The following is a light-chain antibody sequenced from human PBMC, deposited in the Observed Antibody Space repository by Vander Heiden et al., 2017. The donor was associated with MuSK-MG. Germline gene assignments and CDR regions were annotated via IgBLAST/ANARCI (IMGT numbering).Light chain of an antibody. V-gene: IGKV1-39*01. CDR1: QSISSY. Sequence: DIQMTQSPSSLSASVGDRVTITCRASQSISSYLNWYQQKPGKAPKLLIYAASSLQSGVPSRFSGSGSGKDFTLTISSLQPEDFATYYCQQSYSTPLTFGGGNKGEIK. CDR3: QQSYSTPLT. CDR2: AAS. J-gene: IGKJ4*01.